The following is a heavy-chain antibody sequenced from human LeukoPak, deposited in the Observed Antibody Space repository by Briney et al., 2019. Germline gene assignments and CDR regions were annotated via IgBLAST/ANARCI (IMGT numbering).Heavy chain of an antibody. CDR1: GGSFSGYY. J-gene: IGHJ4*02. CDR3: ARQGRRYDFWSGYYVH. V-gene: IGHV4-34*01. D-gene: IGHD3-3*01. CDR2: INHSGST. Sequence: SETLSLTCAVYGGSFSGYYWSWVRQPPGKGLEWIGEINHSGSTNYNPSLTSRVTISVDTSKNQFSLKLSSVTAADTAVYYCARQGRRYDFWSGYYVHWGQGTLVTVSS.